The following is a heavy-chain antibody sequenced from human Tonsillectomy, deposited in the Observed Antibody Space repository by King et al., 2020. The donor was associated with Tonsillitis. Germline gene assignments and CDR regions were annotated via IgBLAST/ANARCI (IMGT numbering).Heavy chain of an antibody. J-gene: IGHJ6*02. CDR1: GFTFSSYG. CDR3: AKGGGGGFLEWAKSYYYYGMDV. D-gene: IGHD3-3*01. CDR2: ISYDGSNK. Sequence: VQLVESGGGVVQPGRSLRLSCAASGFTFSSYGMHWVRQAPGKGLEWVAVISYDGSNKYYADSVKGRFTISRDNSKNTRYLQMNSLRAEDTAVYYCAKGGGGGFLEWAKSYYYYGMDVWGQGTTVTVSS. V-gene: IGHV3-30*18.